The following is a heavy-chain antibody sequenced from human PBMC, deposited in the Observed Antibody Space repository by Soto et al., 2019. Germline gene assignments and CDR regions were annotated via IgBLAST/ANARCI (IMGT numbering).Heavy chain of an antibody. D-gene: IGHD2-8*01. J-gene: IGHJ5*02. Sequence: GGSLRLSCAASGFTFSNAWMSWVRQAPGKGLEWVGRIKSKTNGGTTDYAAPVKGRFTISIDDSKRTLFLQMNSIKAIDPALYYFSTDLRLRKIYHTNPYLDAWGQGALVTVSS. V-gene: IGHV3-15*01. CDR3: STDLRLRKIYHTNPYLDA. CDR2: IKSKTNGGTT. CDR1: GFTFSNAW.